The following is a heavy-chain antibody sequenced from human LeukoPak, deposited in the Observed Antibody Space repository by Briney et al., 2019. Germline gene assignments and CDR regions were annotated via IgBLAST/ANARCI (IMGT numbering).Heavy chain of an antibody. Sequence: SETLSLTCTVSGGSISSYYWYWIRQPAGKGLEWIGLIYTSGSTDYNPSLKSRVTMSVDTSKNQFSLKLSSVTAADTAVYYCARGGIGNAFDIWGQGTMVTVSS. J-gene: IGHJ3*02. CDR1: GGSISSYY. CDR2: IYTSGST. D-gene: IGHD3-16*01. V-gene: IGHV4-4*07. CDR3: ARGGIGNAFDI.